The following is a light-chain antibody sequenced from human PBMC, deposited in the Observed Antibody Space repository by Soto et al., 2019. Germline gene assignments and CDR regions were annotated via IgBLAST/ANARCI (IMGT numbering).Light chain of an antibody. V-gene: IGKV1-12*01. J-gene: IGKJ2*01. CDR2: SAS. Sequence: DIQMTQSPSSLSASVGDRVTIACRASQRIGSWLAWYQQKPGKAPKLLIYSASSLQTGVPSRFSGSGSGTDFTLTISSLQPEDFATYYCQQADSFPRTFGQGTKLEIK. CDR1: QRIGSW. CDR3: QQADSFPRT.